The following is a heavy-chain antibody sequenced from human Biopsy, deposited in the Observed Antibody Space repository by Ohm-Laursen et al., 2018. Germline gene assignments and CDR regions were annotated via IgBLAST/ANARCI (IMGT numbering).Heavy chain of an antibody. J-gene: IGHJ4*02. CDR1: GRTFSDYR. D-gene: IGHD4-17*01. CDR2: INQSGST. Sequence: GTLSLTCLVFGRTFSDYRWTWIRQPPGKGLEWIGHINQSGSTNYNPSLKSRVTISADASKYEFSLRLTSVTAADTAVYFCGNEVYGRDYWGLGARVTVSS. CDR3: GNEVYGRDY. V-gene: IGHV4-34*08.